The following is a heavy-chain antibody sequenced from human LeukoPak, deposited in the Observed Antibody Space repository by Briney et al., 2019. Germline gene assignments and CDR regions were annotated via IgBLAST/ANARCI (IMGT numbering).Heavy chain of an antibody. CDR2: FNPENGNT. J-gene: IGHJ4*02. V-gene: IGHV1-18*01. D-gene: IGHD6-13*01. CDR3: AREHSSSWDQFDY. Sequence: ASVKVSCKASGYTFTSYGITWVRQAPGQGLEWMGWFNPENGNTNYAQKVQGRVTMTADTSTSTSYMELRSLRSDDTAVYYCAREHSSSWDQFDYWGQGTLVTVSS. CDR1: GYTFTSYG.